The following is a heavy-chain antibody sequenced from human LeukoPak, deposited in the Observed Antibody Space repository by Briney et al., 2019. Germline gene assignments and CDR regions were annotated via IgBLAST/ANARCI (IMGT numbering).Heavy chain of an antibody. CDR3: ARGTRLLQSPRWFDP. D-gene: IGHD5-24*01. Sequence: SETLSLTCAVYGGSFSGYYWSWIRQPPGKGLEWIGEINHSGSTNYNPSLKSRVTISVDTSKNQFSLKLSSVTAADTAVYYCARGTRLLQSPRWFDPWGQGTLVTVSS. CDR2: INHSGST. J-gene: IGHJ5*02. V-gene: IGHV4-34*01. CDR1: GGSFSGYY.